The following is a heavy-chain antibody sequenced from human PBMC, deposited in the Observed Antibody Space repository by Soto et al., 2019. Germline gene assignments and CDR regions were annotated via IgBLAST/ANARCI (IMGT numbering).Heavy chain of an antibody. V-gene: IGHV3-23*01. Sequence: PGGSLRLSCAASGFPFNTYAMDWVRQAPGKGLEWFSVISGSGDDTYYAATVKGRFPISRDNSKNTLFLQMDSLRPEDTAIYYCAKGGTTGKPNSHFRYLARWGRGPLVTVSS. CDR1: GFPFNTYA. J-gene: IGHJ2*01. CDR2: ISGSGDDT. CDR3: AKGGTTGKPNSHFRYLAR. D-gene: IGHD1-1*01.